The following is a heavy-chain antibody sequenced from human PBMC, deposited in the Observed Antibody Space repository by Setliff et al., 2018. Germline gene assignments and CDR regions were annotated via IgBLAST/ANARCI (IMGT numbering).Heavy chain of an antibody. CDR2: ISPNTGNA. Sequence: ASVKVSCKASGYTFTDFGINWVRQAPGQGLEWMGWISPNTGNAYYAHKLQGRVTMTTDTSTDTAYLELRSLRSDDTAVYYCSRLVRYCTTTSCQRLSGGEYWGQGTLVTVSS. CDR3: SRLVRYCTTTSCQRLSGGEY. D-gene: IGHD2-2*01. J-gene: IGHJ4*02. CDR1: GYTFTDFG. V-gene: IGHV1-18*01.